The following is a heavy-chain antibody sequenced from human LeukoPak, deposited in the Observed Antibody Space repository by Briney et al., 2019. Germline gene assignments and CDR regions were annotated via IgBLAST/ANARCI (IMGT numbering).Heavy chain of an antibody. CDR3: TTDYYDSSGYYY. CDR1: GFTFSNAW. CDR2: IKSKTDGGTT. Sequence: GGSLRLSCAASGFTFSNAWMNWVRQAPGKGLEWDGRIKSKTDGGTTDYAAPVKGRFTISRDDSKNTLYLQMNSLKTEDTAVYYCTTDYYDSSGYYYWGQGTLVTVSS. V-gene: IGHV3-15*07. D-gene: IGHD3-22*01. J-gene: IGHJ4*02.